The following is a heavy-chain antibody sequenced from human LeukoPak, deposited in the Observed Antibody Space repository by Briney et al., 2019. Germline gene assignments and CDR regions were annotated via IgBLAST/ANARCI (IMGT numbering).Heavy chain of an antibody. Sequence: SETLSLTCAVYGGSFIGYYWTWIRQSPGKGLEWIGTIFHSGSTYSNPSLKSRVTISLDTSKNQFSLKLSSVTAADLAVYYCARVGYFPDYYMDVWGKGTTATVSS. V-gene: IGHV4-34*12. J-gene: IGHJ6*03. CDR1: GGSFIGYY. CDR3: ARVGYFPDYYMDV. D-gene: IGHD2-21*01. CDR2: IFHSGST.